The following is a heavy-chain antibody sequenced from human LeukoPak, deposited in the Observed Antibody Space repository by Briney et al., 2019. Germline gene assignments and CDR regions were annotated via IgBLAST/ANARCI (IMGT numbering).Heavy chain of an antibody. D-gene: IGHD2-2*01. CDR1: GFTFSSYW. CDR3: ATDLFCSSTSCYAGGWFDP. V-gene: IGHV3-74*01. Sequence: GGSLRLSCAASGFTFSSYWMHWVRQAPGKGLVWVSRINTDGSSTSYADSVKGRFTISRDNAKNTLYLQMNSLRAEDTAVYYCATDLFCSSTSCYAGGWFDPWGQGTLVTVSS. J-gene: IGHJ5*02. CDR2: INTDGSST.